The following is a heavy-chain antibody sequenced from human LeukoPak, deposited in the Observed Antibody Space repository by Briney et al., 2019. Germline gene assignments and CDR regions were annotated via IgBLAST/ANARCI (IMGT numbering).Heavy chain of an antibody. CDR2: IKQDGSEK. CDR3: AKGSLYSYGYRYYFDY. D-gene: IGHD5-18*01. CDR1: GFTFSSYW. J-gene: IGHJ4*02. V-gene: IGHV3-7*03. Sequence: GGSLRLSCAASGFTFSSYWMSWVRQAPGKGLEWVANIKQDGSEKYYVDSVKGRFTISRDNAKNSLYLQMNSLRAEDTALYYCAKGSLYSYGYRYYFDYWGQGTLVTVSS.